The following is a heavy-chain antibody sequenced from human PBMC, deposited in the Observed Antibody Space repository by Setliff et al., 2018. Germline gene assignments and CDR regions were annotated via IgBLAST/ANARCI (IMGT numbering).Heavy chain of an antibody. CDR1: GGSFSSSNYY. CDR2: IYYRGNI. V-gene: IGHV4-39*01. D-gene: IGHD3-22*01. CDR3: ARHTYYYDSSGYYYIGYFDY. Sequence: SETLSLTCTVSGGSFSSSNYYWGWIRQPPGKGLEWIGSIYYRGNIYYNPSLKSRVTISVDTSKNQFSLKLSSVSAADTAMFYCARHTYYYDSSGYYYIGYFDYWGQGTLVTVSS. J-gene: IGHJ4*02.